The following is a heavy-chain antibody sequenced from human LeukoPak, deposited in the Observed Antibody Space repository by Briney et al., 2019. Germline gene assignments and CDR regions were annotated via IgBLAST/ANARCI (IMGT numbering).Heavy chain of an antibody. J-gene: IGHJ5*02. CDR3: ARGLGWDSGTYLGA. V-gene: IGHV1-2*02. CDR2: INPNSGVT. Sequence: VASVKVSFKASGYTFTGYYMHWVRQAPGQGLEWMGWINPNSGVTNYAQKFQGRVSMTRDTSISTAYMDLSGLRSDDTALYYCARGLGWDSGTYLGAWGQGTLVTVSS. D-gene: IGHD1-26*01. CDR1: GYTFTGYY.